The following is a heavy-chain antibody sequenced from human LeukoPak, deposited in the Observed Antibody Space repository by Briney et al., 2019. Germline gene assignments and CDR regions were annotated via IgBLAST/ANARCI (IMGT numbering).Heavy chain of an antibody. J-gene: IGHJ4*02. V-gene: IGHV3-23*01. Sequence: GGSLRLSCAASGFSFSTFAMSWVRQAPGKGLEWVSGISGSGANTHYADSVKGRFTISRDNSKNTLNLQMNSLRVEDTALYYCAKDRATMTTVTNDYWGQGTLVTVSS. CDR2: ISGSGANT. CDR1: GFSFSTFA. CDR3: AKDRATMTTVTNDY. D-gene: IGHD4-17*01.